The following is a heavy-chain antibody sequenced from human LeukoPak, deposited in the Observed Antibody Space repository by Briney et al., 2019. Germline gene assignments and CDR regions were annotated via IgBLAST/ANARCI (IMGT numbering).Heavy chain of an antibody. CDR3: ARCSIAARPDY. CDR2: IYSGGST. D-gene: IGHD6-6*01. CDR1: GFTVSSNY. Sequence: GGSLRLSCAASGFTVSSNYMSWVRQAPGKGLEWVSVIYSGGSTYYADSVKGRFTISRDNSKNTLYLQMNSLRAEDTAVYYCARCSIAARPDYWGQGTLVTVSS. J-gene: IGHJ4*02. V-gene: IGHV3-66*01.